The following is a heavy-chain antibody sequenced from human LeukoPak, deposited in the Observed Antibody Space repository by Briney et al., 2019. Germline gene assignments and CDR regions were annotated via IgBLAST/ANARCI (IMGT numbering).Heavy chain of an antibody. CDR1: GGSFSGYY. CDR3: ARGDAFDI. V-gene: IGHV4-34*01. CDR2: INHSGST. Sequence: SETLSLTCGVSGGSFSGYYWSWIRQPPGKGLEWIGEINHSGSTNYNPSLKSRVTISVDTSKNQFSLKLSSVTAADTAVYYCARGDAFDIWGQGTMVTVSS. J-gene: IGHJ3*02.